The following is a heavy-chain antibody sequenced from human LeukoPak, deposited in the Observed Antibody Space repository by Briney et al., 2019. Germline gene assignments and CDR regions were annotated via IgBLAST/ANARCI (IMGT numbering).Heavy chain of an antibody. J-gene: IGHJ4*02. Sequence: SGSVLVKPTETLTLTCTVSGFSLSNARMGVSWIRQPPGKALEWLAHIFSNDEKSYSTSLKSRLTISKDTSKSQVVLTMTKMDPVDTATYYCARIGSSGQFDYWGQGTLVTVSS. CDR2: IFSNDEK. CDR1: GFSLSNARMG. D-gene: IGHD3-22*01. V-gene: IGHV2-26*01. CDR3: ARIGSSGQFDY.